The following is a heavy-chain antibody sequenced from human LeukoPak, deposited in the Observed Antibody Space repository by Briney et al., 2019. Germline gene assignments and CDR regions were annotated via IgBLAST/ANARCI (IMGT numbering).Heavy chain of an antibody. V-gene: IGHV1-69*05. CDR3: ARENYYHSSGYSGYFDL. D-gene: IGHD3-22*01. CDR1: GGTFSSYA. J-gene: IGHJ2*01. Sequence: ASVKVSCKASGGTFSSYAISGVRQAPGQGLEWMGRIIPIFGTANYAQRFQGRVTITTDGSTSTADVEVSSLRSEETAVYYCARENYYHSSGYSGYFDLWGRGTLVTVSS. CDR2: IIPIFGTA.